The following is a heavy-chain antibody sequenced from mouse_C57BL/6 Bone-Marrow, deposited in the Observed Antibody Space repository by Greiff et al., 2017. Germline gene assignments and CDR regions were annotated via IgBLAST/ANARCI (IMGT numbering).Heavy chain of an antibody. J-gene: IGHJ4*01. D-gene: IGHD2-4*01. V-gene: IGHV1-64*01. Sequence: VQLQQSGAELVKPGASVKLSCKASGYTFTSYWMHWVKQRPGQGLEWIGMIHPNSGSTNYNEKFKSKATLTVDKSSSTADMQLSSLTSEDSAVYYCARWDYDGFSCAMDYWGRGTSVTVSS. CDR2: IHPNSGST. CDR1: GYTFTSYW. CDR3: ARWDYDGFSCAMDY.